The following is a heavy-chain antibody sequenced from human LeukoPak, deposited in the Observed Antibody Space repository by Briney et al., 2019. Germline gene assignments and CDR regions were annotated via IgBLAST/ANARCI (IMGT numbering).Heavy chain of an antibody. CDR1: GGSISSSSYY. V-gene: IGHV4-39*01. CDR3: ARGMTTVTTEEAFDI. CDR2: IYYSGST. Sequence: SETLSLTCTVSGGSISSSSYYWGWIRQPPGKGLEWIGSIYYSGSTYYNPSLKSRVTISVDTSKNQFSQKLSSVTAADTAVYYCARGMTTVTTEEAFDIWGQGTMVTVSS. D-gene: IGHD4-17*01. J-gene: IGHJ3*02.